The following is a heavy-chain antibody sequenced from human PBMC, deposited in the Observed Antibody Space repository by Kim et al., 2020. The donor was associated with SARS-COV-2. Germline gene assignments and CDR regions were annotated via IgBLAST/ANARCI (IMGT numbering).Heavy chain of an antibody. D-gene: IGHD3-3*02. CDR1: GGSISSSSYY. CDR3: ARHLAGVLYLDY. CDR2: IYYSGST. V-gene: IGHV4-39*01. Sequence: SETLSLTCTVSGGSISSSSYYWGWIRQPPGKGLEWIGSIYYSGSTYYNPSLKSRVTISVDTSKNQFSLKLSSVTAADTAVYYCARHLAGVLYLDYWGQGTLVTVSS. J-gene: IGHJ4*02.